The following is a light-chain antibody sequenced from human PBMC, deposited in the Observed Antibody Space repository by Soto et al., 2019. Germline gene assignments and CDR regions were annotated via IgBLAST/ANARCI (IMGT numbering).Light chain of an antibody. Sequence: SYELTQPPSVSVAPGQTATITCGGNNIESKSVHWYQQRPGQAPVLVVYDDRDRPSGIPERFSGSNSGNTATLTISRVEAGDEADYYCQLWDSNSDHVVFGGGTKLTVL. CDR2: DDR. J-gene: IGLJ2*01. CDR1: NIESKS. CDR3: QLWDSNSDHVV. V-gene: IGLV3-21*02.